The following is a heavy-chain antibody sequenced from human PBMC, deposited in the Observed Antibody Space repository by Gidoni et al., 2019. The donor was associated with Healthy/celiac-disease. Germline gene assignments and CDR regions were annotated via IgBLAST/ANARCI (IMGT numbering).Heavy chain of an antibody. Sequence: QVQLQESGPGLVKPSETLSLTCPFPARSISSYYWSWIRQPPGKGREWIGYLYYSGSTNYNPSLKSRVIISEDTSKNQFSLKLSSVTAAETAVYYCARERDYYYMDVWGKGTTVTVSS. J-gene: IGHJ6*03. CDR3: ARERDYYYMDV. V-gene: IGHV4-59*01. CDR2: LYYSGST. CDR1: ARSISSYY.